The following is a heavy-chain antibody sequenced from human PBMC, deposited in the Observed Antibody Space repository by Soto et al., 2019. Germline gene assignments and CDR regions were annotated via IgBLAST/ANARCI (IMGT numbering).Heavy chain of an antibody. CDR3: ARGGQRFLEWLEYMDV. D-gene: IGHD3-3*01. CDR2: IWYDGSNK. CDR1: GFTFSSYG. Sequence: GGSLRLSCAASGFTFSSYGMHWVRQAPGKGLEWVAVIWYDGSNKYYADSVKGRFTISRDNSKNTLYLQMNSLRAEDTAVYYCARGGQRFLEWLEYMDVWGKGTTVTVSS. V-gene: IGHV3-33*01. J-gene: IGHJ6*03.